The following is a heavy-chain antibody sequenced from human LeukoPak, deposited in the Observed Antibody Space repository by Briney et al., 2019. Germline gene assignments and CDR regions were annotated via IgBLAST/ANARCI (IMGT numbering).Heavy chain of an antibody. CDR1: GGSISSYY. CDR2: IYTSGST. CDR3: ARRRHRIVTAIPPYFDY. J-gene: IGHJ4*02. D-gene: IGHD2-21*02. V-gene: IGHV4-4*07. Sequence: PSETLSLTCTVSGGSISSYYWSWIRQPPGKGLEWFGRIYTSGSTNYNPSLKSRVTMSVDTFKNQFSLKLGSVTAADTAVYYCARRRHRIVTAIPPYFDYWGQGTLVTVSS.